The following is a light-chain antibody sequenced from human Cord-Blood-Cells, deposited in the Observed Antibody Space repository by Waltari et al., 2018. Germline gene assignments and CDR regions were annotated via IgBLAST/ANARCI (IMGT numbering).Light chain of an antibody. CDR3: QQYYSTPHT. J-gene: IGKJ1*01. CDR2: WAS. V-gene: IGKV4-1*01. Sequence: DIVMTQSPDSLAVSLGERATINCKSSQSVLYSSNNKNYLAWYQQKPGQPPKLLIYWASTRESGVPGRFSGSGSGTDFTLTISSLQAEDVAVYYCQQYYSTPHTFCQGTKVEIK. CDR1: QSVLYSSNNKNY.